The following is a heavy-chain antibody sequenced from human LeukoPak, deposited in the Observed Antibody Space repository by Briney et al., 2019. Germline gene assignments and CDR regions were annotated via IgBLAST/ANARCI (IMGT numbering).Heavy chain of an antibody. J-gene: IGHJ4*02. D-gene: IGHD6-6*01. CDR3: ARLHSFSWGYFDY. V-gene: IGHV5-51*01. Sequence: GESLKISCKGSGYRFTSYWIGWVRQMPGKGLECMGIIYPGDSDTRYRPSFQGQVTISADKSISTAYLQWSSLKASDTAMYYCARLHSFSWGYFDYWGQGTLVTVSS. CDR2: IYPGDSDT. CDR1: GYRFTSYW.